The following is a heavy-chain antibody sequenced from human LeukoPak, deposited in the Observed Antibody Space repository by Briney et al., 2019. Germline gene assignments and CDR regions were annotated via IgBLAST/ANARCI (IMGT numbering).Heavy chain of an antibody. CDR3: ARDTGYHTFDY. CDR2: IKEDGSEK. Sequence: PGGSLRLSCATSGFTFSRCWMTWVRHAPGKGLEWVASIKEDGSEKYHVDSVKGRFTVSRDNAKNSLYLQMNSLRVEDTAVYYCARDTGYHTFDYWGQGTLVTVSS. CDR1: GFTFSRCW. V-gene: IGHV3-7*05. J-gene: IGHJ4*02. D-gene: IGHD5-12*01.